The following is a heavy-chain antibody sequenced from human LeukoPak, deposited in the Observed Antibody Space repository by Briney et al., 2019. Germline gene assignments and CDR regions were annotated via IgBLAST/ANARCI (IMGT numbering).Heavy chain of an antibody. Sequence: GGSLRLSCAASGFTFSTYSMNWVRQAPGKGLEWVSSISSSSNYIYYADSVKGRFTISRDNAKNSLYLQMNSLRDEDTAVYYCARDNYADYVDVFDYWGPGTLVTVSS. CDR2: ISSSSNYI. V-gene: IGHV3-21*01. CDR3: ARDNYADYVDVFDY. CDR1: GFTFSTYS. J-gene: IGHJ4*02. D-gene: IGHD4-17*01.